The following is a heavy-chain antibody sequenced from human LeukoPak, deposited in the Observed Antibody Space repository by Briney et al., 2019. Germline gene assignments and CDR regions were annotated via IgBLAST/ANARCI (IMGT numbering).Heavy chain of an antibody. Sequence: KTSETLSLTCTVSSDSISTYYWSWIRQPPGKGLEWIGYISYSGSTNYNPSLKSPVTISLDTSKNQFSLKLSSVTAADTAVYYCARSWSWPDAFDIWGRGTMVTVSS. J-gene: IGHJ3*02. CDR1: SDSISTYY. CDR2: ISYSGST. D-gene: IGHD3-10*01. V-gene: IGHV4-59*01. CDR3: ARSWSWPDAFDI.